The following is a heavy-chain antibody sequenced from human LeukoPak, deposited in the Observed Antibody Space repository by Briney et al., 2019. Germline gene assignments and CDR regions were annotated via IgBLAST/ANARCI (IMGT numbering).Heavy chain of an antibody. CDR2: INHSGST. D-gene: IGHD3-10*01. CDR1: GGSFSGYY. V-gene: IGHV4-34*01. Sequence: PSETLSLTCAVYGGSFSGYYWSWIRHPPGKGLGWIGEINHSGSTNYNPSLKSRVTISVDTSKNQFSLKLSSVTAADTAVYYCARGTRGVIITVPFDYWGQGTLVTVSS. J-gene: IGHJ4*02. CDR3: ARGTRGVIITVPFDY.